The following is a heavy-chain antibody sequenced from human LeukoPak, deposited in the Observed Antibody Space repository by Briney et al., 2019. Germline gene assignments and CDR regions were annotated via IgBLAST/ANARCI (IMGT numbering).Heavy chain of an antibody. V-gene: IGHV1-8*01. D-gene: IGHD3-22*01. Sequence: ASVKVSSKASGYTFTSYDINWVRQATGQGLEWMGWMNPNSGNTGYAQKFQGRVTMTRNTSISTAYMELSSLRSEDTAVYYCARGLITYYYDSSGLPEMDVWGQGTTVTVSS. J-gene: IGHJ6*02. CDR2: MNPNSGNT. CDR1: GYTFTSYD. CDR3: ARGLITYYYDSSGLPEMDV.